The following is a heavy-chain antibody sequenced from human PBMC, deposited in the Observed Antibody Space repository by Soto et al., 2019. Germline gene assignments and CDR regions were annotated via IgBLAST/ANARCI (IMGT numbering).Heavy chain of an antibody. J-gene: IGHJ6*02. CDR2: ISSRSDI. Sequence: GGSLRLSCAASGFTFSSYSINWVRQAPGKGLEWVSSISSRSDIYYADSVKGRFTISRDNAKNSVSLQMNSLRAEDTAAYYCAREYTAWPLAYGLDVWGQGTTVTSP. CDR3: AREYTAWPLAYGLDV. D-gene: IGHD2-2*02. V-gene: IGHV3-21*01. CDR1: GFTFSSYS.